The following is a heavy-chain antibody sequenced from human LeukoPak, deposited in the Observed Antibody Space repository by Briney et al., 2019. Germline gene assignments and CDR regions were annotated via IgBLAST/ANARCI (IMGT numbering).Heavy chain of an antibody. CDR1: GFTFSSYA. CDR2: ISGSGGST. J-gene: IGHJ3*02. V-gene: IGHV3-23*01. D-gene: IGHD5-18*01. Sequence: GGSLRLSCEVSGFTFSSYAMSWVRQAPGKGLEWVSGISGSGGSTYYADSVKGRFTISRDNSKNTLNLQMNSLGVEDTAVYYCAREGVDTAMDAFDIWGQGTMVTVSS. CDR3: AREGVDTAMDAFDI.